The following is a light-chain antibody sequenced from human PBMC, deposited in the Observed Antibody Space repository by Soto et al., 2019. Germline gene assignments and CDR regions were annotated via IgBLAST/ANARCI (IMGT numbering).Light chain of an antibody. CDR3: QQYDTFHT. Sequence: DIPMTQSPPSLSASLGDRVIITCQASQDIADNLNWYQQKPGKAPNLLIYDASTLDTGVPSRFSGSGSGTHFTLTITNLQPDDIATYYCQQYDTFHTFGQGTKLEIK. CDR1: QDIADN. V-gene: IGKV1-33*01. CDR2: DAS. J-gene: IGKJ2*01.